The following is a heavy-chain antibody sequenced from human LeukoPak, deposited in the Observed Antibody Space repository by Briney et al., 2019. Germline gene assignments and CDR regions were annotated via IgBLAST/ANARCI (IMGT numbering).Heavy chain of an antibody. D-gene: IGHD4-11*01. CDR3: AKALTTQYYFDY. CDR2: ISGSGGST. V-gene: IGHV3-23*01. Sequence: GGSLRLSCAASGFTFSNSAMSWVRQAPGKGLEWVSAISGSGGSTYYADSVKGRFTISRDNSKNTLYLQMNSLRAEDTAVYYCAKALTTQYYFDYWGQGTLVTVSS. J-gene: IGHJ4*02. CDR1: GFTFSNSA.